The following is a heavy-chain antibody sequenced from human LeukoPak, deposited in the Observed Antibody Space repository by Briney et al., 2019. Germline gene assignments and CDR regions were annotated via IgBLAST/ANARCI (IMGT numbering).Heavy chain of an antibody. Sequence: GGSLRLSCAASGFTFSSYWMHWVRQAPGKGLEWVSGISWNSGSIDYADSVKGRFTISRDNAKNSLYLQMNSLRAEDTALYYCAKDRHYDSSGPIDYWGQGTLVTVSS. V-gene: IGHV3-9*01. D-gene: IGHD3-22*01. CDR1: GFTFSSYW. CDR3: AKDRHYDSSGPIDY. CDR2: ISWNSGSI. J-gene: IGHJ4*02.